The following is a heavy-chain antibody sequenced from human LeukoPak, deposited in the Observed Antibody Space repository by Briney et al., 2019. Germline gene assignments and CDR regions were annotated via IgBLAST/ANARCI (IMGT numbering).Heavy chain of an antibody. J-gene: IGHJ4*02. CDR2: IYSGGFT. CDR3: ARDGPFDY. CDR1: GFTVSSNH. Sequence: GGSLRLSCATSGFTVSSNHMSWVRQAPGKGLELVSVIYSGGFTSYADSVKGRFIISRDNSKNTLYLQMNSLRAEDTAVYYCARDGPFDYWGQGTLVTVSS. V-gene: IGHV3-66*01.